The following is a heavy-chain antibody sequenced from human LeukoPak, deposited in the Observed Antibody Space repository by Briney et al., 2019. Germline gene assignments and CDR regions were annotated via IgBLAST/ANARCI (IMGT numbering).Heavy chain of an antibody. CDR1: GFTFSTYA. D-gene: IGHD3-9*01. Sequence: GGSLRLSCAASGFTFSTYAMSWVRQAPGKGLEWVSAISGSGGSTYYADSVKGRFTISRDNSKNTLYLQMNSLRAEDTAVYYCARMYYDILTGYYDPSLFDYWGQGTLVTVSS. J-gene: IGHJ4*02. V-gene: IGHV3-23*01. CDR3: ARMYYDILTGYYDPSLFDY. CDR2: ISGSGGST.